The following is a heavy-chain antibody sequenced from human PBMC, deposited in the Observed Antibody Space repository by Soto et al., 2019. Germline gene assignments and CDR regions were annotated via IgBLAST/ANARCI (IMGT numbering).Heavy chain of an antibody. J-gene: IGHJ6*02. CDR1: GGTFSSYA. Sequence: SVKVFCKASGGTFSSYAISWVRQAPGQGFEWMGGIIPIFGTAIYAQKFQGRVTITADESTSTAYMELSSLRSEDTAVYYCAGPPELTRIYYYYGMDVWGQGTTVTVSS. CDR2: IIPIFGTA. D-gene: IGHD1-7*01. CDR3: AGPPELTRIYYYYGMDV. V-gene: IGHV1-69*13.